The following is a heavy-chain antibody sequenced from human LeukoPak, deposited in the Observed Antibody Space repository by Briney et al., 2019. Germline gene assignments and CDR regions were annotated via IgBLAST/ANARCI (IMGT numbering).Heavy chain of an antibody. V-gene: IGHV4-34*01. CDR2: INHSGST. CDR3: ARGEYGDYGIDY. J-gene: IGHJ4*02. D-gene: IGHD4-17*01. Sequence: PSETLSLTCAVYGGSFSGYYWSWIRQPPGKGLEWIGEINHSGSTNYNPSLKSRVTISVDTSKNQFSLKLSSVTAADTAVYYCARGEYGDYGIDYWGQGTLVTVSS. CDR1: GGSFSGYY.